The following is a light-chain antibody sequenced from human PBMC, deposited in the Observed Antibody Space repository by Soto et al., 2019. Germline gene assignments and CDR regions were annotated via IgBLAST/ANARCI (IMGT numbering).Light chain of an antibody. CDR3: QQSMNTPPA. CDR1: QSICSY. J-gene: IGKJ5*01. Sequence: DIQMTQSPSSLSASIGDRGTITCRASQSICSYLNWYQQKPGKAPKILIYAASNLQSGVPSRFSGSGSGSEFTLSITGLQPEDIATYYCQQSMNTPPAFGQGTRLEIK. V-gene: IGKV1-39*01. CDR2: AAS.